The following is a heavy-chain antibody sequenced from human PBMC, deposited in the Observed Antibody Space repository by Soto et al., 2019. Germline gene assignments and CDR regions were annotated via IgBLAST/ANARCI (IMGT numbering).Heavy chain of an antibody. V-gene: IGHV1-46*01. CDR3: ARVSSSIGDILTGYYRNTYYYYGMDV. J-gene: IGHJ6*02. D-gene: IGHD3-9*01. Sequence: ASVKVSCXASGYTFTSYYMHWVRHSPGQGLEWMGIINPSGGSTSYAQKFQGRVTMTRDTPTSTVYMELSSLRSEDTAVYYCARVSSSIGDILTGYYRNTYYYYGMDVWGQGTTVTVSS. CDR1: GYTFTSYY. CDR2: INPSGGST.